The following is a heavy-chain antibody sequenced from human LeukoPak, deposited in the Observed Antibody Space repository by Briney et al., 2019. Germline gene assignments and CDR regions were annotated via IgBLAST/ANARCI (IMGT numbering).Heavy chain of an antibody. J-gene: IGHJ6*04. CDR3: ARENFAYYGMDV. Sequence: GGSLRLSCAASGLTFRSYWMHWVRPAPGKGLVWVSLINGDGSSTTYADSVKGRFTIARDNAKNTLYLQMNSLRAEDTAVYYCARENFAYYGMDVWGKGTTVTVSS. CDR2: INGDGSST. CDR1: GLTFRSYW. V-gene: IGHV3-74*01.